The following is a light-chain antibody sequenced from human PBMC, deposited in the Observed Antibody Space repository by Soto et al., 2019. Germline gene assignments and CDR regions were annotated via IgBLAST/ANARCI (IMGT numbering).Light chain of an antibody. CDR1: QSVSNNY. CDR2: GAS. CDR3: QHYGNSPLT. J-gene: IGKJ4*01. Sequence: EIVLTQSPGTLSLSPGERATLSCRASQSVSNNYLAWYQQKPGQAPRLLIYGASHRATGNPDRFSGSGSGTDFTLTISRLEPEDFAVYYCQHYGNSPLTFGGGTRVEIK. V-gene: IGKV3-20*01.